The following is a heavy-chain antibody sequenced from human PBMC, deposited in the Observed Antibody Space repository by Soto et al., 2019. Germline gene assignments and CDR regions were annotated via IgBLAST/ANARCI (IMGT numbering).Heavy chain of an antibody. CDR3: ARDFLSDDYGDYLDY. CDR1: GYTFTSYG. Sequence: ASVKVSCKASGYTFTSYGISWVRQAPGQGLEWMGWISAYNGNTNYAQKLQGRVTMTTDTSTSTAYMKLRSLRSDDTAVYYCARDFLSDDYGDYLDYWGQGTLVTVSS. CDR2: ISAYNGNT. V-gene: IGHV1-18*01. J-gene: IGHJ4*02. D-gene: IGHD4-17*01.